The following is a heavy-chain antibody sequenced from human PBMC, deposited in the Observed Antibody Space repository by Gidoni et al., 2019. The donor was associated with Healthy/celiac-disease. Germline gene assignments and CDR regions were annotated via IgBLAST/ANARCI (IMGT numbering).Heavy chain of an antibody. D-gene: IGHD3-22*01. CDR3: ARVDSSGHLKYYFDY. Sequence: EVQLVESGGGLVKPGGSRRLSCAASGFTCSSYSMNWVRQAPGKGLEWVSSIISSSSYISYADSVKGRFTLSRDNAKNSLYLQMNSLRAEDTAVYYCARVDSSGHLKYYFDYWGQGTLVTVSS. J-gene: IGHJ4*02. CDR1: GFTCSSYS. V-gene: IGHV3-21*01. CDR2: IISSSSYI.